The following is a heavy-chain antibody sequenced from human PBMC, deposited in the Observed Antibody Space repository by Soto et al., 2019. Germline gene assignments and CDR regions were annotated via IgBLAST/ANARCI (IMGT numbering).Heavy chain of an antibody. CDR1: GGAFGRYS. Sequence: GASVKVSCKASGGAFGRYSVSWVRQAPGQGLEWIGGVIPAFNTSNYSLKFQGRVAIFADLSTSTVFMELRSLRSEDTALYYCARGDEMTAVTIFEYCGQGTLVTVSS. CDR2: VIPAFNTS. J-gene: IGHJ4*02. D-gene: IGHD4-17*01. V-gene: IGHV1-69*13. CDR3: ARGDEMTAVTIFEY.